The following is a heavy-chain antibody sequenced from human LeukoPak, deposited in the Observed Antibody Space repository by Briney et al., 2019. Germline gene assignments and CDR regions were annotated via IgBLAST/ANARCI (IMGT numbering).Heavy chain of an antibody. CDR3: ARLSTSVAGGDH. D-gene: IGHD6-19*01. CDR1: GFIFSTSW. J-gene: IGHJ4*02. Sequence: GXXLRLSCTASGFIFSTSWMRWVGQTAGKGVEGVANIKKDGSEEYYVESVKTGFTISRDKEKNSLYLQVNSLIVEDTAVYYCARLSTSVAGGDHWGQGTLVTVSS. CDR2: IKKDGSEE. V-gene: IGHV3-7*01.